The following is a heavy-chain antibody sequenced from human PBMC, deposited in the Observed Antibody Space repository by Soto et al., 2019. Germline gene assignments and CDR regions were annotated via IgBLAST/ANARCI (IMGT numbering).Heavy chain of an antibody. J-gene: IGHJ3*02. CDR2: ISGSGGST. Sequence: GSLRLSCAASGFTFSSYAMSWVRQAPGKGLEWVSAISGSGGSTYYADSVKGRFTISRDNSKNTLYLQMNSLRAEDTAVYYCAKDLPITIFGVARFDIWGQGTMVTVSS. V-gene: IGHV3-23*01. CDR1: GFTFSSYA. CDR3: AKDLPITIFGVARFDI. D-gene: IGHD3-3*01.